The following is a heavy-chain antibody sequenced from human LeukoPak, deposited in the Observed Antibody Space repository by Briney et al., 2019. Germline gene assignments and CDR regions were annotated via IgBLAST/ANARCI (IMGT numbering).Heavy chain of an antibody. V-gene: IGHV1-69*04. J-gene: IGHJ4*02. Sequence: GASVKVSCKASGGTFSSYAISWVRQAPGQGLEWMGRIIPIPGIANYAQKFQGRVTITADKSTSTAYMELSSLRSEDTAVYYCARDPEGYYFDYWGQGTLVTVSS. CDR2: IIPIPGIA. CDR3: ARDPEGYYFDY. CDR1: GGTFSSYA.